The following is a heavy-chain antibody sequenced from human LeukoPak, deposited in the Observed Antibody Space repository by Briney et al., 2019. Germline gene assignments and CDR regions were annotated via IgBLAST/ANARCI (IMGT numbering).Heavy chain of an antibody. Sequence: GASVKVSCKASGYTFTSYYMHWVRQAPGQGLEWMGIINPSGGSTSYAQKFQGRVTMTRDMSTSTVYMELSSLRSEDTAVYYCARERARKGYSYGTDAFDIWGQGTMVTVSS. CDR3: ARERARKGYSYGTDAFDI. D-gene: IGHD5-18*01. CDR1: GYTFTSYY. CDR2: INPSGGST. J-gene: IGHJ3*02. V-gene: IGHV1-46*01.